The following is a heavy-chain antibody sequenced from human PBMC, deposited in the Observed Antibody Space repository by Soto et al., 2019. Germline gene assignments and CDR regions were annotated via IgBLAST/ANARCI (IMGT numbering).Heavy chain of an antibody. CDR3: ASTNSGYSYGYLPDDY. CDR1: GGTFSSYA. V-gene: IGHV1-69*01. Sequence: SVKVSCKASGGTFSSYAISWVRQAPGQGLEWMGGIIPIFGTANYAQKFQGRVTITADESTSTAYMELSSLRSEDTAVYYCASTNSGYSYGYLPDDYWGQGTLVTVSS. J-gene: IGHJ4*02. CDR2: IIPIFGTA. D-gene: IGHD5-18*01.